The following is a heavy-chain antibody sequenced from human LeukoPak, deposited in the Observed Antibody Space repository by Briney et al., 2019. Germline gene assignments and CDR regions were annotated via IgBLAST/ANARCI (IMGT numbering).Heavy chain of an antibody. D-gene: IGHD1-14*01. V-gene: IGHV4-59*11. CDR1: GASISGHY. J-gene: IGHJ3*02. Sequence: SETLSLTCTVSGASISGHYLTWLRQPPGKGLEWIGYISRTGSTNYNPSLKSRLTMSVDTSKNQLSLKLTSVTAADTAVYYCARDRISINALDMWGQGTMVTVSS. CDR2: ISRTGST. CDR3: ARDRISINALDM.